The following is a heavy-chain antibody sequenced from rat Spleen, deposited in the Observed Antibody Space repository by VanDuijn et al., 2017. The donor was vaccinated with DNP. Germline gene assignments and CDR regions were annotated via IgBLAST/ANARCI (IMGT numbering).Heavy chain of an antibody. CDR2: ISYDGGST. V-gene: IGHV5-22*01. Sequence: EVQLVESGGGLAQPGRSLKLSCAASGFTFSDYYMAWVRRAPTKGLEWVAYISYDGGSTYYGDSVKGRCTISRDNAKSTLYLQMNSLRSEDLATYYCARWADYFDYWGQGVMVTVSS. CDR3: ARWADYFDY. D-gene: IGHD4-6*01. CDR1: GFTFSDYY. J-gene: IGHJ2*01.